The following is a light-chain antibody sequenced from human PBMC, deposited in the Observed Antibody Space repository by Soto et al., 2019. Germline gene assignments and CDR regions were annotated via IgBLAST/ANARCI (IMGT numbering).Light chain of an antibody. CDR2: DVS. CDR1: QSISDS. Sequence: DIQLTQSPSTLSASVGDRLTIPCRASQSISDSLAWYQQKTGKAPDLLISDVSKLERGVASRFRGSGSGTEFTLTISRMQPDDLATYYCQQYHGSSRTFGQGTKVDIK. V-gene: IGKV1-5*01. CDR3: QQYHGSSRT. J-gene: IGKJ1*01.